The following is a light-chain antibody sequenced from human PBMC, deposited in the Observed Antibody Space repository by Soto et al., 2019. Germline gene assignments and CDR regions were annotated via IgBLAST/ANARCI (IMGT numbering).Light chain of an antibody. V-gene: IGKV3-11*01. CDR2: DAS. CDR3: QQRSNWPLT. Sequence: EIVLTQSPATLSLSPGERATLSCRASQSVSSYLAWYQQKPGQAPRPLIYDASNRATGIPARFSGSGSGTDFTLTISSLEPEAFAVYYGQQRSNWPLTFGGGTKVESK. J-gene: IGKJ4*01. CDR1: QSVSSY.